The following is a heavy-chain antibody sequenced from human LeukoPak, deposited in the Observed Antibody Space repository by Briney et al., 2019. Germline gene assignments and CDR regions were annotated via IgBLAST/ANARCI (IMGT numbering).Heavy chain of an antibody. CDR2: IKSKTDGGTT. CDR3: TTKIYNWNDRNWFDP. J-gene: IGHJ5*02. Sequence: GGSLRLSCAASGFTFSNAWMSWVRQAPGKGLEWVGRIKSKTDGGTTDYVAPVKGRFTISRDDSKNTLYLQMNSLKTEDTAVYYCTTKIYNWNDRNWFDPWGQGTLVTVSS. CDR1: GFTFSNAW. D-gene: IGHD1-1*01. V-gene: IGHV3-15*01.